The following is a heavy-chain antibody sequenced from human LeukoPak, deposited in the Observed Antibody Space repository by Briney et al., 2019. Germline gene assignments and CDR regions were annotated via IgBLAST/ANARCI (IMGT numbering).Heavy chain of an antibody. V-gene: IGHV4-59*11. Sequence: PSETLSLTCTVSGGSISSHYWSWIRQPPGMGLEWIGYIFHTGNTNYNPSLKSRVSISVDTSKNQFSLKLTSVTAADTAVYYCASTQMVVTAMPHFNYWSQGTLVTVSS. CDR1: GGSISSHY. CDR3: ASTQMVVTAMPHFNY. CDR2: IFHTGNT. J-gene: IGHJ4*02. D-gene: IGHD2-21*02.